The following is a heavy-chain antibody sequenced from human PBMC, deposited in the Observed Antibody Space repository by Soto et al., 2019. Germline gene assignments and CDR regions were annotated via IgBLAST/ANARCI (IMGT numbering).Heavy chain of an antibody. V-gene: IGHV3-30-3*01. J-gene: IGHJ6*02. CDR2: ISYDGSNK. CDR1: GFTFSSYA. CDR3: AIKKVQLWLLSDYYYGMDV. Sequence: QVQLVESGGGVVQPGRSLRLSCAASGFTFSSYAMHWVRQAPGKGLEWVAVISYDGSNKYYADSVKGRFTISRDNSKNTLYLQMNSLRAEDTAVYYCAIKKVQLWLLSDYYYGMDVWGQGTTVTVSS. D-gene: IGHD5-18*01.